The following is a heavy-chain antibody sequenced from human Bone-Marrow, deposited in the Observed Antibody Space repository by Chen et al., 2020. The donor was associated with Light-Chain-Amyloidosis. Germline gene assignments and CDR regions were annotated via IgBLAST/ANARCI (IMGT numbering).Heavy chain of an antibody. J-gene: IGHJ4*02. V-gene: IGHV4-34*01. CDR2: INHSGST. D-gene: IGHD6-19*01. Sequence: QVQLQQWGAGLLKPSETLSLTCAVYGGSFSGYYWSWIRQPPGKGLEWIGEINHSGSTNYNPSLKSRVTISVDTSKNQCSLKLSSVTAADTAVYYCARGRPDIAVAGSLDYWGQGTLVTVSS. CDR1: GGSFSGYY. CDR3: ARGRPDIAVAGSLDY.